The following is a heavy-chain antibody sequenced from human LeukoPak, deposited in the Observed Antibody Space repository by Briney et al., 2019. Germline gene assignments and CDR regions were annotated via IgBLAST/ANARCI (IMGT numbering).Heavy chain of an antibody. V-gene: IGHV3-23*01. CDR3: ARRSVAGTWDFDY. Sequence: GGSLRLSCAASGFTFSSYAMSWVRQAPGKGLEWVSAISGSGGSTYYADSVKGRFTISRDNAKNSLYLQLNSLRAEDTAVYYCARRSVAGTWDFDYWGQGTLVTVSS. CDR2: ISGSGGST. D-gene: IGHD6-19*01. J-gene: IGHJ4*02. CDR1: GFTFSSYA.